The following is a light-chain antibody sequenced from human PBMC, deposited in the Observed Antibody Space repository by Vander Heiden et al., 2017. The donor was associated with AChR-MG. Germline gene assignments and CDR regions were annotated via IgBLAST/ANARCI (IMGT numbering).Light chain of an antibody. CDR2: GAS. J-gene: IGKJ1*01. CDR3: QEGVSNTQT. V-gene: IGKV1-39*01. CDR1: QSITRY. Sequence: DIQMTQSPSSLSASVGDWVTITCRASQSITRYLNWYQQKPGQGPKLLIYGASNLQSGVPSRFSGSGSGTDFALTISDLQLEDFATYYCQEGVSNTQTFGQRTKVEF.